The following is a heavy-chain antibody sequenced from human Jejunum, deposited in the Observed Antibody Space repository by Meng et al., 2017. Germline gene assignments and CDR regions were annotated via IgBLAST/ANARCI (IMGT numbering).Heavy chain of an antibody. CDR2: ISHSGST. CDR3: ARALGAYGDSGFAY. Sequence: GQLQQWGAGLLSPSETLPPPCAVSGGSLKDFYWNWIRQPPGKGLEWIGEISHSGSTNYNPSLKSRVTISVDRSQNQLSLKLTSVSGTDTAVYFCARALGAYGDSGFAYWGQGALVTVSS. D-gene: IGHD4-17*01. J-gene: IGHJ4*02. CDR1: GGSLKDFY. V-gene: IGHV4-34*01.